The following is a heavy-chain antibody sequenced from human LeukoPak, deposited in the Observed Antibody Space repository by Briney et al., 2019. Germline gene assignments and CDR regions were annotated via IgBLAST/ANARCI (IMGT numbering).Heavy chain of an antibody. CDR1: GFTVNSNY. Sequence: GGSLRLSCAASGFTVNSNYMSWVRQAPGKGLEWVSVIYSGGTTYYADSVKGRFTISRDNSKNTLHLQMNSLRVEDTAVYYCARDAAGRPLDFWGQGTLVTVSS. CDR2: IYSGGTT. CDR3: ARDAAGRPLDF. J-gene: IGHJ4*02. D-gene: IGHD6-13*01. V-gene: IGHV3-53*01.